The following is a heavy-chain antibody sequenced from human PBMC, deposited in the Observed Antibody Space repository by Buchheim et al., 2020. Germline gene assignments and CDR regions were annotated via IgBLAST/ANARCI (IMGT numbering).Heavy chain of an antibody. V-gene: IGHV3-74*01. CDR3: VTSGSYYYYAMDV. CDR2: INSDGRTT. J-gene: IGHJ6*02. Sequence: EVQLVESGGGLVQPGGSLRLSCAASGFTFNSYWMHWVRQAPGKGLVCVARINSDGRTTTYADSVKGRFTISRDNAMNTLYLQMNSLRAEDTAVYYCVTSGSYYYYAMDVWGQGTT. D-gene: IGHD3-22*01. CDR1: GFTFNSYW.